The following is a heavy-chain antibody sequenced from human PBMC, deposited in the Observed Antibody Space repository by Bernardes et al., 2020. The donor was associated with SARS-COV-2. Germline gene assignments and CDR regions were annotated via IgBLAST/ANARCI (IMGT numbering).Heavy chain of an antibody. CDR1: GGSISSYY. Sequence: SQTLSLTCTVSGGSISSYYCSWIRQPPGKGLEWIGYIYYSGSTNYNPSLKSRVTISVDTSKNQFSLKLSSVTAADTAVYYCASGGTPFGGSWGQGTLVTVSS. CDR2: IYYSGST. J-gene: IGHJ4*02. V-gene: IGHV4-59*01. CDR3: ASGGTPFGGS. D-gene: IGHD3-16*01.